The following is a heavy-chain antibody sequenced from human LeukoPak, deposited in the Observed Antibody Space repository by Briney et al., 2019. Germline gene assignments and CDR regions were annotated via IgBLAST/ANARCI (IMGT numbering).Heavy chain of an antibody. V-gene: IGHV3-23*01. CDR3: AKGAFGVVTYFDY. D-gene: IGHD3-3*01. CDR2: ISGSGGST. Sequence: GGSLRLSCAASGFTVSSNYMSWVRQAPGKGLEWVSAISGSGGSTYYADSVKGRFTISRDNSKNTLYLQMNSLRAEDTAVYYCAKGAFGVVTYFDYWGQGTLVTVSS. J-gene: IGHJ4*02. CDR1: GFTVSSNY.